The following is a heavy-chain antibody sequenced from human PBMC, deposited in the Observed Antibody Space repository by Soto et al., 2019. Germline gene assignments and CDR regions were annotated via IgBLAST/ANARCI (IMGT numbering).Heavy chain of an antibody. CDR3: ARTEGRSTRGDY. V-gene: IGHV1-18*01. CDR1: GYSFTTYG. Sequence: QVQLVQSGAEVKKPGASVRVSCKASGYSFTTYGVTWGRQAPGQGLEWMGWISTYNGDTRVAQQHQGRVTLTTDTSTNAAHMELRSLRSDDTAIYYCARTEGRSTRGDYWGQGTLVTVSS. CDR2: ISTYNGDT. J-gene: IGHJ4*02. D-gene: IGHD2-8*01.